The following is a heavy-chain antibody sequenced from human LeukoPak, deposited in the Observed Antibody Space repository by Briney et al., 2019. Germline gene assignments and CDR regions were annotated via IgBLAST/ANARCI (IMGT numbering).Heavy chain of an antibody. CDR3: ARGYCTSATCYYAWFDP. CDR1: GGSISDNY. D-gene: IGHD2-2*01. Sequence: SETLSLTCSVSGGSISDNYWGWIRRPPGKGLEWIGYIYYSGRTDYNPSLKSRVTISVDTSKNQFSLKLSSVTAADTAVYYCARGYCTSATCYYAWFDPWGQGTLVTVSS. V-gene: IGHV4-59*01. J-gene: IGHJ5*02. CDR2: IYYSGRT.